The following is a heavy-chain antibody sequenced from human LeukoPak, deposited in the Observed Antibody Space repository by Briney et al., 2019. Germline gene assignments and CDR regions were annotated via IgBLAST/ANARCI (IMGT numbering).Heavy chain of an antibody. CDR2: IKQDGGEI. V-gene: IGHV3-7*01. J-gene: IGHJ6*03. Sequence: PGGSLRLSCAASGFPLSDYWMSWVRQAPGKGLEWVANIKQDGGEIYYVDSVKGRFTISRDNAKNSLYLQMNSLRAEDTAVYYCARDSDSSGWLDYYMDVWGKGTTVTISS. CDR3: ARDSDSSGWLDYYMDV. D-gene: IGHD6-19*01. CDR1: GFPLSDYW.